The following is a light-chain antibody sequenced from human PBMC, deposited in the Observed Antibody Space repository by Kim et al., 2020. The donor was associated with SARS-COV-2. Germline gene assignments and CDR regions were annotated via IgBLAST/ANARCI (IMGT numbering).Light chain of an antibody. CDR3: QAWDSSTVV. J-gene: IGLJ2*01. Sequence: SVSPGQTASITCSGDKLGDKYACWYQQKPGQSTVLVIYQDSKRPSGLPERFSGSNSGNTATLTISGTQAMDEADYYCQAWDSSTVVFGGGTQLTVL. CDR1: KLGDKY. CDR2: QDS. V-gene: IGLV3-1*01.